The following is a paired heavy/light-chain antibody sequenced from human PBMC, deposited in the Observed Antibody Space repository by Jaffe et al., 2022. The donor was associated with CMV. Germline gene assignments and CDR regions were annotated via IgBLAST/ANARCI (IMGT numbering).Heavy chain of an antibody. V-gene: IGHV3-11*01. D-gene: IGHD2-21*02. Sequence: QVQLVESGGGLVKPGGSLRLSCAASGFTFSDYYMSWIRQAPGKGLEWVSYISSSGSTIYYADSVKGRFTISRDNAKNSLYLQMNSLRAEDTAVYYCARDRSTYCGGDCYAFDIWGQGTMVTVSS. CDR2: ISSSGSTI. CDR3: ARDRSTYCGGDCYAFDI. J-gene: IGHJ3*02. CDR1: GFTFSDYY.
Light chain of an antibody. CDR3: QQYDNRRT. CDR2: DAS. J-gene: IGKJ4*01. Sequence: DIQMTQSPSSLSASVGDRVTITCQASQDISNYLNWYQQKPGKAPKLLIYDASNLETGVPSRFSGSGSGTDFTFTISSLQPEDIATYYCQQYDNRRTFGGGTKVEIK. CDR1: QDISNY. V-gene: IGKV1-33*01.